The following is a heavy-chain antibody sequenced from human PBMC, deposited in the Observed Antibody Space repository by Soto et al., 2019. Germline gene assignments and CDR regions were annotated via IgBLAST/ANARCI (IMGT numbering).Heavy chain of an antibody. V-gene: IGHV6-1*01. D-gene: IGHD5-18*01. CDR1: GDSVSSNSAA. CDR2: TYYRSKWYN. CDR3: ARSSGSGYSYVYYYYYGMDV. Sequence: PSQTLSLTCAISGDSVSSNSAAWNWIRQSPSRGLEWLGRTYYRSKWYNDYAVSVKSRITINPDTSKNQFSLQLNSVTPEDTAVYYCARSSGSGYSYVYYYYYGMDVWGQGTTVTVSS. J-gene: IGHJ6*02.